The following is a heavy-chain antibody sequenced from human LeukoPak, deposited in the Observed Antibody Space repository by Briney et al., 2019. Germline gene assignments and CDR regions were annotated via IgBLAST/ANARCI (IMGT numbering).Heavy chain of an antibody. V-gene: IGHV4-39*01. CDR3: ARHSGTYYADFDS. CDR2: IYYTGSA. Sequence: KPSETLSLICTVSGDSISSSNYYWGWIRQPPGKGLEWIGYIYYTGSAYYNPSLKSRVTLSVDTPKSHFSLKLSSVTAADTAVYYCARHSGTYYADFDSWGQGTLVTVSS. D-gene: IGHD1-26*01. J-gene: IGHJ4*02. CDR1: GDSISSSNYY.